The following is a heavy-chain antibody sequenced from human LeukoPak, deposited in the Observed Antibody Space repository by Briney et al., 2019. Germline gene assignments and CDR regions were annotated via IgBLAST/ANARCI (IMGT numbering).Heavy chain of an antibody. J-gene: IGHJ3*01. Sequence: GRSLRLSCAASGVSFTTYWMSWVRQAPGKGLEWVANIKQDGSEKYYVDSVKGRFTISRDNAKNSLYLQMNSLRAEDTAAYYCARDRYDILTGYNDAFDVWGQGTKVFVSS. V-gene: IGHV3-7*01. CDR2: IKQDGSEK. CDR1: GVSFTTYW. CDR3: ARDRYDILTGYNDAFDV. D-gene: IGHD3-9*01.